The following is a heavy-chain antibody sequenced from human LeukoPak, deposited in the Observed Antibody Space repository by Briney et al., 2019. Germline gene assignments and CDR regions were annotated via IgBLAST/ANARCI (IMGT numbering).Heavy chain of an antibody. CDR1: GYTFTGYY. CDR2: INPNSGGT. J-gene: IGHJ5*02. Sequence: ASVKVSCKASGYTFTGYYMHWVRQAPGQGLEWMGWINPNSGGTNYAQKFQGRVTMTKNTSISTAYMELSSLRSEDTAVYYCARASSSWYYSTLNWFDPWGQGTLVTVSS. D-gene: IGHD6-13*01. V-gene: IGHV1-2*02. CDR3: ARASSSWYYSTLNWFDP.